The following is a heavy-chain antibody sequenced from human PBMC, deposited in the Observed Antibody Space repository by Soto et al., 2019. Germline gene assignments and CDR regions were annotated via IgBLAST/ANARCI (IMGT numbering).Heavy chain of an antibody. CDR2: IIPIFGTA. CDR1: GGTFSSYA. V-gene: IGHV1-69*13. Sequence: GASVKVSCKASGGTFSSYALSWVRQAHGQGLEWMGGIIPIFGTANYAQKFQGRVTITADESTSTAYMELSSLRSEDTAVYYCARSRESDQYDSSGYYNEAFDIWVQGTMVPVTS. CDR3: ARSRESDQYDSSGYYNEAFDI. D-gene: IGHD3-22*01. J-gene: IGHJ3*02.